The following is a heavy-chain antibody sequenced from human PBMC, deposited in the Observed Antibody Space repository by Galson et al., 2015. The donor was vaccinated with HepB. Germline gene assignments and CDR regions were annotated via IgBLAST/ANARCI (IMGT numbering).Heavy chain of an antibody. Sequence: QSGAEVKKPGESLKISCQGSGYSFSSYWITWVRRMPGKGLEWMGIIYPGDSDTRYSPSFEGQVTISADKSVSTAYLQWGSLKASDTAMYYCARHDGTCGADCYYGMDVWGQGTTVTVSS. J-gene: IGHJ6*02. CDR1: GYSFSSYW. V-gene: IGHV5-51*01. CDR3: ARHDGTCGADCYYGMDV. D-gene: IGHD2-21*01. CDR2: IYPGDSDT.